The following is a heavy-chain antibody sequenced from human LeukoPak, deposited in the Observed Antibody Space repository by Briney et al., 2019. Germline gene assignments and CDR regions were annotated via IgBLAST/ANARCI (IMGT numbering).Heavy chain of an antibody. Sequence: SETLSLTCAVYGGSFSGYYWSWIRQPPGKGLEWIGEINHSGSTNYNPSLKSRVTISVDTSKNQFSLKLSSVTAADTAVYYCARQAGGYSYGLNWFDPWGQGTLVTVPS. D-gene: IGHD5-18*01. CDR2: INHSGST. V-gene: IGHV4-34*01. CDR3: ARQAGGYSYGLNWFDP. J-gene: IGHJ5*02. CDR1: GGSFSGYY.